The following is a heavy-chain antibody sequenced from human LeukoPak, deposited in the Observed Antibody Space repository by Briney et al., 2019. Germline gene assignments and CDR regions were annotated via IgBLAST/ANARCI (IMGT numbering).Heavy chain of an antibody. CDR1: DDSFSSHY. CDR3: ARDLVTVTKGFDI. J-gene: IGHJ3*02. V-gene: IGHV4-59*11. D-gene: IGHD4-17*01. Sequence: SEALSLTCAVSDDSFSSHYWTWIRQPPGKGLEWIGYISYIGTTNYNPSLKSRVTISIDTSKNQFSLKLSSATAADTAVYYCARDLVTVTKGFDIWGQGTMVSVSA. CDR2: ISYIGTT.